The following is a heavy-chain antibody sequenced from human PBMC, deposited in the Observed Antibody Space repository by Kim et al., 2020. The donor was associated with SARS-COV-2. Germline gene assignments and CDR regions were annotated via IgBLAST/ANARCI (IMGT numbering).Heavy chain of an antibody. J-gene: IGHJ4*02. D-gene: IGHD1-1*01. CDR3: AKNNVGPSDH. CDR2: IGPFGGTT. Sequence: GGSLRLSCAASGFTFSSNAMSWVRQAPGKGLEWVSAIGPFGGTTNYADSVRGRFTISRDNSKNTLYLQMDSLRAEDTAVYYCAKNNVGPSDHWGQGTLVTVSS. V-gene: IGHV3-23*01. CDR1: GFTFSSNA.